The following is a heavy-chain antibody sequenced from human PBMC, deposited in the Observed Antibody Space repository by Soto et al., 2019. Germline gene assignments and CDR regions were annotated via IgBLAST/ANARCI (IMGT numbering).Heavy chain of an antibody. J-gene: IGHJ4*02. CDR3: AFIELAVDRRNY. CDR2: MNPNSGNT. Sequence: ASVKVSCKASGYTFTSYDVNWVRQATGQGLEWMGWMNPNSGNTGYAQKFQGRVTMTRNTSISTAYMELSSLRSEDTAVYYCAFIELAVDRRNYWGQGTLVIGSS. CDR1: GYTFTSYD. D-gene: IGHD3-10*01. V-gene: IGHV1-8*01.